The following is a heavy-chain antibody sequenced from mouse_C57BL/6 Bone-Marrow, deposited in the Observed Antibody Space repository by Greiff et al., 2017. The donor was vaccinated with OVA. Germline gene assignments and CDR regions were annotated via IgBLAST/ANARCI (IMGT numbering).Heavy chain of an antibody. D-gene: IGHD1-1*01. V-gene: IGHV1-5*01. J-gene: IGHJ1*03. CDR1: GYTFTSYW. CDR2: IYPGNSDT. CDR3: YYYGSSYGYFDV. Sequence: EVQLQQSGTVLARPGASVKMSCKTSGYTFTSYWMHWVKQRPGQGLEWIGAIYPGNSDTSYNQKFKGKAKLAAVTSASTAYMELSSLTNEDSAVYYCYYYGSSYGYFDVWGTGTTVTVSS.